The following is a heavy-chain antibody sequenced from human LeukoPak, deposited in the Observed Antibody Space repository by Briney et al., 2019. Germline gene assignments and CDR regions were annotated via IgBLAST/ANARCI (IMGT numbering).Heavy chain of an antibody. CDR3: AKSDTSGYWC. D-gene: IGHD3-22*01. CDR1: GFTFSSYV. J-gene: IGHJ4*02. Sequence: GGSLRLSCAASGFTFSSYVMNWVRQAPGEGLEWVSSISGSGGGTYYADSVKGRFTISRDNSKNTLYLQMNSLRAEDTALYYCAKSDTSGYWCWGQGTLVTVSS. CDR2: ISGSGGGT. V-gene: IGHV3-23*01.